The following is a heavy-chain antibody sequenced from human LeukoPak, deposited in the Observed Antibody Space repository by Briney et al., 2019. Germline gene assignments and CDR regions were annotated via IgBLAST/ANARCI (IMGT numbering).Heavy chain of an antibody. Sequence: PGGSLRLSCAASGFTFSSYSMNWVRQAPGKGLEWVSSIGSSSSYIYYADSVKGRFTISRDNAKNSLYLQMNSLRAEDTAVYYCARDRDTMVRGVTGYFDYWGQGILVTVSS. D-gene: IGHD3-10*01. CDR3: ARDRDTMVRGVTGYFDY. V-gene: IGHV3-21*01. CDR2: IGSSSSYI. CDR1: GFTFSSYS. J-gene: IGHJ4*02.